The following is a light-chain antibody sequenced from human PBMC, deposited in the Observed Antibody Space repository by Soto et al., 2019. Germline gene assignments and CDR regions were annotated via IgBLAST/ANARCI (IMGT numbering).Light chain of an antibody. CDR3: QHYNSYSEA. CDR1: RGVRGD. J-gene: IGKJ1*01. CDR2: ATS. Sequence: IQMTQSPSSLSASVGHILTITCRASRGVRGDLAWYQAKPGKAPKXLIYATSTFQSGVPSRFSGSGSGTEFTLTISSLKTDDFATYYCQHYNSYSEAFGQGTKVDIK. V-gene: IGKV1-17*01.